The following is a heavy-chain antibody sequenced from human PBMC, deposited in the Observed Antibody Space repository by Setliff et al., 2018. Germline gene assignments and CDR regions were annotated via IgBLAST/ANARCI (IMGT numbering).Heavy chain of an antibody. Sequence: ASVKVSCKASGGTFSSYAISWVRQAPGQGLEWMGGIIPIFGTANYAQKFQGRVTITADESTSTAYMELSSLRSEDTAVYYCASSRDYNFWSGYYSPLDYWGQGTQVTV. CDR2: IIPIFGTA. CDR1: GGTFSSYA. V-gene: IGHV1-69*13. J-gene: IGHJ4*02. CDR3: ASSRDYNFWSGYYSPLDY. D-gene: IGHD3-3*01.